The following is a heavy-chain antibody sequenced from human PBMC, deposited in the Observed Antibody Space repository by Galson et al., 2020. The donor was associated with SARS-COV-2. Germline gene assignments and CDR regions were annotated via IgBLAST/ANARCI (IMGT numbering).Heavy chain of an antibody. CDR2: IYYSGSN. Sequence: ETSETLSLTYTVSGGTISSGGYYWSWIRQHKGKGLEWNGYIYYSGSNYYNPSLKSRVTITVDTSKNQFPLKLSSVTAADTAVYYCARVRTTMIVVVSTSDAFDIWGQGTMVSVSS. J-gene: IGHJ3*02. V-gene: IGHV4-31*03. CDR1: GGTISSGGYY. CDR3: ARVRTTMIVVVSTSDAFDI. D-gene: IGHD3-22*01.